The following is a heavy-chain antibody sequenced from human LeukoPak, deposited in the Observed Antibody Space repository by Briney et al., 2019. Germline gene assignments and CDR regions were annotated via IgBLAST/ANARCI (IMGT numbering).Heavy chain of an antibody. Sequence: ASVKVSCKASGYTFTGYYMHWVRQAPGQGLEWMGWINPNSGGTNYAQKFQGWVTMTRDTSISTAYMELSRLRSDDTAVYYCARAMYSSSFAEYFQHWGQGTLVTVSS. CDR1: GYTFTGYY. CDR3: ARAMYSSSFAEYFQH. D-gene: IGHD6-6*01. J-gene: IGHJ1*01. CDR2: INPNSGGT. V-gene: IGHV1-2*04.